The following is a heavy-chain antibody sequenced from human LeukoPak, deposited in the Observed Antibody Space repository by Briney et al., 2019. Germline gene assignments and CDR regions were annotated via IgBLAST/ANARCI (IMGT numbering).Heavy chain of an antibody. CDR3: ARDTAMVSFDY. CDR1: GYTFTGYY. D-gene: IGHD5-18*01. Sequence: ASVKVSCKASGYTFTGYYMHWVRQAPGQGLEWMGWINPNSGGTNYAQKFQGRVTMTGDTSISTAYMELSRLRSDDTAVYYCARDTAMVSFDYWRQGTLVTVPS. V-gene: IGHV1-2*02. J-gene: IGHJ4*02. CDR2: INPNSGGT.